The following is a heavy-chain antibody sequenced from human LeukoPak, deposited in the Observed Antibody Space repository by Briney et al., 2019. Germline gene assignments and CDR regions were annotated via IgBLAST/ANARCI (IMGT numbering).Heavy chain of an antibody. CDR2: IYYSGST. V-gene: IGHV4-59*08. Sequence: PSETLSLTCNVSGGSISSYYWSWIRQPPGKGLEWIGYIYYSGSTNYNPSLKNRVTISVDTSKNQFSLKLSSVTAADTAMYYCARTGSFGAFDIWGQGTMVTVSS. CDR3: ARTGSFGAFDI. D-gene: IGHD2-15*01. J-gene: IGHJ3*02. CDR1: GGSISSYY.